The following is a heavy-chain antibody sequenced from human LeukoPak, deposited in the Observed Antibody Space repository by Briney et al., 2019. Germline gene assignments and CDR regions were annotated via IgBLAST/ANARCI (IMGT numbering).Heavy chain of an antibody. CDR3: TTEPDSSGWYGGY. V-gene: IGHV3-15*07. J-gene: IGHJ4*02. CDR1: GLTFSVAW. D-gene: IGHD6-19*01. Sequence: PGGCLRLSCAGPGLTFSVAWINWVRQAPGKGLEWVVRIKSSGAGGTADHAAPVKGRFTISRDDPKNTAFLQMNSLKTEDTAVYYCTTEPDSSGWYGGYWGQGTQVTVSS. CDR2: IKSSGAGGTA.